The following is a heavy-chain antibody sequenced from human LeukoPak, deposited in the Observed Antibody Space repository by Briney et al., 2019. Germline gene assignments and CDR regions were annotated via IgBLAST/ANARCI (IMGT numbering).Heavy chain of an antibody. CDR3: ASQYTSSRIFDD. J-gene: IGHJ4*02. CDR2: ISSSSTYI. CDR1: GFTFSSYS. D-gene: IGHD6-13*01. V-gene: IGHV3-21*01. Sequence: GGSLILSCAASGFTFSSYSMNWVRQAPGKGLEWVSSISSSSTYIYYADSVKGRFTVSRDNAKNSLYLQMNSLRAEDTAVYFCASQYTSSRIFDDWGQGTLVTVSS.